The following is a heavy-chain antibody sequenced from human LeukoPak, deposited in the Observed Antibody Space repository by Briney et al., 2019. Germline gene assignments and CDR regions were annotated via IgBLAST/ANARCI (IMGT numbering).Heavy chain of an antibody. CDR2: IYHSGST. J-gene: IGHJ1*01. V-gene: IGHV4-39*01. D-gene: IGHD3-22*01. CDR1: GDSISTSTYY. CDR3: ARQYGSQGYYDSSGYYVAEYFQH. Sequence: SETLSLTCTVSGDSISTSTYYWGWIRQPPGKGLEWIGSIYHSGSTYYNPSLKSRVTISVDTSKNQFSLKLSSVTAADTAVYYCARQYGSQGYYDSSGYYVAEYFQHWGQGTLVTVSS.